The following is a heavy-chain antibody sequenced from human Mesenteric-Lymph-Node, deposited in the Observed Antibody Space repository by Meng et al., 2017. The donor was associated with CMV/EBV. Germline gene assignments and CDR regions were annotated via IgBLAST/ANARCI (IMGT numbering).Heavy chain of an antibody. D-gene: IGHD5-24*01. CDR3: ARVEGMAATTRD. CDR2: ITLYNGNT. CDR1: GYTFTYCS. Sequence: ASVKVSCKASGYTFTYCSLHWLQQAPGQGLERMRWITLYNGNTNYAKKFQGRVTITRDMSLRTAYIELSSLISDDTAVYYCARVEGMAATTRDWGQGTLVTVSS. J-gene: IGHJ4*02. V-gene: IGHV1-68*01.